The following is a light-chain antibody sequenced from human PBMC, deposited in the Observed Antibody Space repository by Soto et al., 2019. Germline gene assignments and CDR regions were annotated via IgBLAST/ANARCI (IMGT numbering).Light chain of an antibody. Sequence: TLSLSPAERATLSFRASQSVSSNLAWYQRKPGQAPRLLIYGASTRATGIPARFSGSGSGTDFTLTISRLEPEDFAVYYCQQYGSSGTFGQGTKVDIK. V-gene: IGKV3-20*01. J-gene: IGKJ1*01. CDR2: GAS. CDR1: QSVSSN. CDR3: QQYGSSGT.